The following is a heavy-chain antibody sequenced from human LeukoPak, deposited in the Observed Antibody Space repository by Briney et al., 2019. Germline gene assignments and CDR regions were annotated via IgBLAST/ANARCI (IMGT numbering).Heavy chain of an antibody. Sequence: GGSLRLSCAASGFTFSSYWMHWVRQAPGKGLEWVSYIGLTDTTIYYADSLKGRFAISRDNAKNSLYLHTHSLRAEDTAIYYCARLKLGYWYFDLWGRDTLLTVSS. CDR3: ARLKLGYWYFDL. CDR2: IGLTDTTI. V-gene: IGHV3-48*04. J-gene: IGHJ2*01. CDR1: GFTFSSYW. D-gene: IGHD7-27*01.